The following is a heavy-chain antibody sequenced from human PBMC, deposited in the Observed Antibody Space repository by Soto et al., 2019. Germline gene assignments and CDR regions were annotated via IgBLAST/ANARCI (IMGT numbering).Heavy chain of an antibody. J-gene: IGHJ5*02. CDR2: IYYSGST. V-gene: IGHV4-59*01. D-gene: IGHD3-3*01. CDR1: GGSIISYY. CDR3: AREMEHYDFWSGYYNWFDP. Sequence: SETQSLTYTVSGGSIISYYGSWIRQPPCKGLEWIGYIYYSGSTNYNPSLKSRVTISVDTSKNQFSLKLSSVTAADTAVYYCAREMEHYDFWSGYYNWFDPWGQGTLVTVSS.